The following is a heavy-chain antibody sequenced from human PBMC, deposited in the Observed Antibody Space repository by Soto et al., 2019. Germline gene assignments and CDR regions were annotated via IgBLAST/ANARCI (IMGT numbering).Heavy chain of an antibody. D-gene: IGHD2-15*01. V-gene: IGHV4-4*02. J-gene: IGHJ6*02. Sequence: PSETLSLTCAVSGGSISSSNWWSWVRQPPGKGLEWIGEIYHSGSTNYNPSLKSRVTISVDKSKNQFSLKLSSVTAADTAVYYCARKAELLPPNYYGMDVWGQGTTVTVSS. CDR1: GGSISSSNW. CDR3: ARKAELLPPNYYGMDV. CDR2: IYHSGST.